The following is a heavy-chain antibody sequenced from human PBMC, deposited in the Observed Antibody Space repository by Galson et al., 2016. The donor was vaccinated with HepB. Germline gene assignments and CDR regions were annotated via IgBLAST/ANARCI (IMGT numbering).Heavy chain of an antibody. D-gene: IGHD1-26*01. CDR1: GYTFTSYA. Sequence: VKVSCKASGYTFTSYAMHWVRQAPGQRLEWMGWINADNGNTKYSQKFQGRVTITRDTSASTTYMELSSLRSEDTAVYYCARVRRELLFDYWGQGTLVTVSS. J-gene: IGHJ4*02. V-gene: IGHV1-3*01. CDR2: INADNGNT. CDR3: ARVRRELLFDY.